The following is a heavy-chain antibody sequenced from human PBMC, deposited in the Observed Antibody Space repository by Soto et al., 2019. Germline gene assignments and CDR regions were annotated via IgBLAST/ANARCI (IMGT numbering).Heavy chain of an antibody. Sequence: SETLSLTCTVSGGSISSSSYYWGWIRQPPGKGLEWIGYIYYSGSTNYNPSLKSRVTISVDTSKNQFSLKLSSVTAADTAVYYCARVVTMIEPEEEERYNWFDPWGQGTLVTVSS. CDR3: ARVVTMIEPEEEERYNWFDP. CDR1: GGSISSSSYY. J-gene: IGHJ5*02. V-gene: IGHV4-61*05. CDR2: IYYSGST. D-gene: IGHD3-22*01.